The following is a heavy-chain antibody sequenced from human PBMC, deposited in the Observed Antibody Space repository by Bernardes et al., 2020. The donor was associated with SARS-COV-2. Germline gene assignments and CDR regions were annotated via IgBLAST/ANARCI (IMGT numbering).Heavy chain of an antibody. CDR2: IHHSGSI. V-gene: IGHV4-34*01. D-gene: IGHD6-13*01. CDR1: GGSFSGYY. CDR3: ARGRLSWVYYYGMDV. J-gene: IGHJ6*02. Sequence: SETLSLTCAVYGGSFSGYYWSAIRQSPGRGLEWIGDIHHSGSINYNPSFKSRVTMSVDTSKNQFSLKLTSVTAADTAVYYCARGRLSWVYYYGMDVWGQGTTVTVSS.